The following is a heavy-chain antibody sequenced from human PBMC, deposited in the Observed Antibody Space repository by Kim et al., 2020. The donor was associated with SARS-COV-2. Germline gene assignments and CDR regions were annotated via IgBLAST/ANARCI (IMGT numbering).Heavy chain of an antibody. D-gene: IGHD2-15*01. Sequence: GGSLRLSCVASGFTFSDSGMHWVRQAPGRGLEWVAVISKDGRDTQYADSVKGRFIISRDNAKSTMFLQMNSLGTKDTSVYYCARDVGGSMDYWGQGTQVTVSS. J-gene: IGHJ4*02. V-gene: IGHV3-30*03. CDR1: GFTFSDSG. CDR3: ARDVGGSMDY. CDR2: ISKDGRDT.